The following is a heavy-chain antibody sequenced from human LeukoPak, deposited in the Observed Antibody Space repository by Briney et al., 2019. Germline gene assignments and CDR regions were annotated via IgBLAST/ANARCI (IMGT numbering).Heavy chain of an antibody. V-gene: IGHV4-4*02. CDR3: ARDNRDYYDSKGFDY. CDR1: GGSVSSSNW. Sequence: SETLSLTCAVSGGSVSSSNWWSWVRQPPGKGLEWIGEIYHSGSTNYNPSLKSRVTISVDTSKNQFSLKLSSVTAADTAVYYCARDNRDYYDSKGFDYWGQGTLVTVSS. J-gene: IGHJ4*02. CDR2: IYHSGST. D-gene: IGHD3-22*01.